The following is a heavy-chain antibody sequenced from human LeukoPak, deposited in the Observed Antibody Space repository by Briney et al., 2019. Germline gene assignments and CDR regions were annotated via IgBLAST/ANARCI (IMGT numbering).Heavy chain of an antibody. D-gene: IGHD2-2*01. J-gene: IGHJ4*02. V-gene: IGHV3-30*02. CDR2: VRSDGTTK. CDR1: GFTSSRYS. Sequence: AGGSLRLSCAASGFTSSRYSMNWVRQAPGKGLEWVAFVRSDGTTKYYADSVKGRFTISRDNSKNTMFLQMNSLRPEDMAVYYCAKDQPRAYFDYWGQGTLVTVSS. CDR3: AKDQPRAYFDY.